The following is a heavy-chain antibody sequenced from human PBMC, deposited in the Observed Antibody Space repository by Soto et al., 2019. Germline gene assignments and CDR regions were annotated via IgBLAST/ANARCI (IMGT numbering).Heavy chain of an antibody. V-gene: IGHV1-3*04. CDR1: GYNFNNYA. D-gene: IGHD3-10*02. CDR2: INTGNGTR. CDR3: AAAILCSEALPGGRYP. J-gene: IGHJ5*02. Sequence: QVQLVQAGAEVQKPGASVKISCEGSGYNFNNYAMHWVRQATGQSLAWVGWINTGNGTRRYSEKFQDRVTISRDTSASTTSLELTSPRPENSAVASCAAAILCSEALPGGRYPWGQGSQVTVYS.